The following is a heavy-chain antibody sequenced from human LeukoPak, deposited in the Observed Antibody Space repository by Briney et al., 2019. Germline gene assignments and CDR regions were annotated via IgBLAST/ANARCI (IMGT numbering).Heavy chain of an antibody. V-gene: IGHV4-34*01. CDR2: INHSGST. J-gene: IGHJ4*02. Sequence: SETLSLTCAVYGGSFSGYYWSWIRQPPGKGLEWIGEINHSGSTYYNPSLKSRVTISVDRSKNQFSLKLSSVTAADTAVYYCARGGRYSYGPPFDYWGQGTLVTVSS. CDR1: GGSFSGYY. D-gene: IGHD5-18*01. CDR3: ARGGRYSYGPPFDY.